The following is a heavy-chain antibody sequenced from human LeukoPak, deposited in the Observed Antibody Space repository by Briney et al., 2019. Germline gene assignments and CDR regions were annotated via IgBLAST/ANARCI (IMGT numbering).Heavy chain of an antibody. V-gene: IGHV1-18*01. CDR2: ITYNGNT. Sequence: ASVKVSCKTSGYTFATYGITWVRQAPGQGLEWVGYITYNGNTDYAQNLQGRVTMTTDTSTSIAYMELRSLRSDDTAIYYCARDRANYYMDVWGKGTTVIISS. D-gene: IGHD3-10*01. J-gene: IGHJ6*03. CDR1: GYTFATYG. CDR3: ARDRANYYMDV.